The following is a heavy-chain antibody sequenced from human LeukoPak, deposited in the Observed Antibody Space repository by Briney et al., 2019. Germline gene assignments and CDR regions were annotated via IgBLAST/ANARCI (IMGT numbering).Heavy chain of an antibody. D-gene: IGHD3-3*01. CDR1: GYTFTNYG. CDR2: ISAYNGNT. CDR3: ARVSYDIWSGYSEHMDV. Sequence: GGSVKVSCKASGYTFTNYGISWVRQAPGQGLEWMGWISAYNGNTNFAQKLQGRVTMTTETSTSTAYMELRSLRSDDTAVYYCARVSYDIWSGYSEHMDVWGKGTTVTVSS. J-gene: IGHJ6*03. V-gene: IGHV1-18*01.